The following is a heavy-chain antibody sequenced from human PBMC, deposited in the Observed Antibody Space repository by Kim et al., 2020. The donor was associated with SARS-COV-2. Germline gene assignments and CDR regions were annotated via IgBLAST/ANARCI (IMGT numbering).Heavy chain of an antibody. CDR3: ARDSYYDFWSGYYTLEAYYGMDV. D-gene: IGHD3-3*01. CDR2: INSDGSST. Sequence: GGSLRLSCAASGFTFSSYWMHWVRQAPGKGLVWVSRINSDGSSTSYADSVKGRFTISRDNAKNTLYLQMNSLRAEDTAVYYCARDSYYDFWSGYYTLEAYYGMDVWGQGTTVTVSS. V-gene: IGHV3-74*01. J-gene: IGHJ6*02. CDR1: GFTFSSYW.